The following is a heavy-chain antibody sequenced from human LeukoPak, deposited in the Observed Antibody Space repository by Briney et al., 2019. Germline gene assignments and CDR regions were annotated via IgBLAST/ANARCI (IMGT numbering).Heavy chain of an antibody. D-gene: IGHD3-22*01. CDR2: IYTTGTA. Sequence: SETLSLTCIISGGSIGPYYWSWIRQAAGKGPEWIGRIYTTGTADYNPSLKGRVFLSVDTSKNQFSLKVTSVTAADTAVYYCASYYYDSSGTYFDYWGQGTLVTVSP. J-gene: IGHJ4*02. CDR1: GGSIGPYY. V-gene: IGHV4-4*07. CDR3: ASYYYDSSGTYFDY.